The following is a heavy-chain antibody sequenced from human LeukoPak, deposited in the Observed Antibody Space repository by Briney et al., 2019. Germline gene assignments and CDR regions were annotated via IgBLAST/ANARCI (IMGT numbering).Heavy chain of an antibody. D-gene: IGHD6-13*01. CDR1: GFTFSSYE. CDR2: ISSSGSTI. J-gene: IGHJ4*02. V-gene: IGHV3-48*03. CDR3: ARDGGSSWYFDY. Sequence: PGGSLRLSCAASGFTFSSYEMNWVRQAPGKGLEWVSYISSSGSTIYYADSVKGRFTISRDNAKNSLHLQMNSLRAEDAAVYYCARDGGSSWYFDYWGQGTLVTVSS.